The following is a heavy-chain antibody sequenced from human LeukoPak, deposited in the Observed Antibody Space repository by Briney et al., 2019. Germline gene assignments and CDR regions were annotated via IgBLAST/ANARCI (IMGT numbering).Heavy chain of an antibody. J-gene: IGHJ4*02. V-gene: IGHV1-18*01. D-gene: IGHD7-27*01. CDR1: GYTFTSYG. CDR3: ARGPPNWGYDY. CDR2: ISAYNGNT. Sequence: ASVKVSCKASGYTFTSYGISWVRQAPGQGLEWMGWISAYNGNTNYAQKFQDRVTMTRNTSIGTAYMELSSLRSDDTAVYYCARGPPNWGYDYWGPGTLVTVSS.